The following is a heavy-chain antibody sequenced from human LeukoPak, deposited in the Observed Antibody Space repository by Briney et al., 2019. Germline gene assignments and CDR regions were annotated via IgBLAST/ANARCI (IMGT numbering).Heavy chain of an antibody. CDR2: IYYSGST. Sequence: SETLSLTCTVSGGSISSYYWSWIRQPPGKGLEWIGYIYYSGSTNYNPSLKSRVTISVDTSKNQFSLKLSSVTAADTAVYYCAREVLRRGQLVLDYWGQGTLVTVSS. V-gene: IGHV4-59*01. J-gene: IGHJ4*02. CDR3: AREVLRRGQLVLDY. D-gene: IGHD6-6*01. CDR1: GGSISSYY.